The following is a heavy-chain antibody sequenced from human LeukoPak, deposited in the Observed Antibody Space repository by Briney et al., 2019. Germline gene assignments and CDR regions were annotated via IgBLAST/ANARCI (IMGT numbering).Heavy chain of an antibody. CDR2: IYTSGST. D-gene: IGHD1-26*01. Sequence: SETLSLTCTVSGGSISSGSYYWSWIRQPAGKGLEWIGRIYTSGSTNYNPSLKSRVTTSVDTSKNQFSLKLSSVTAADTAVYYCARGRYRSFDPWGQGTLVTVSS. V-gene: IGHV4-61*02. CDR1: GGSISSGSYY. CDR3: ARGRYRSFDP. J-gene: IGHJ5*02.